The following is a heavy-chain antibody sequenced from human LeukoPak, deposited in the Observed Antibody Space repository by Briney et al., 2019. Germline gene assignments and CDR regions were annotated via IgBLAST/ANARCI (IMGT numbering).Heavy chain of an antibody. J-gene: IGHJ4*02. CDR3: ARGYCSGGSCYSGAY. V-gene: IGHV3-11*01. D-gene: IGHD2-15*01. Sequence: SSGSTIYYADSVKGRFTISRDNAKNSLYLQMNSLRAEDTAVYYCARGYCSGGSCYSGAYWGQGTLVTVSS. CDR2: SSGSTI.